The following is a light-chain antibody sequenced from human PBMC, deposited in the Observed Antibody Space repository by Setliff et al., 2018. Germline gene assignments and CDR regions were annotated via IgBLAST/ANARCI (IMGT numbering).Light chain of an antibody. Sequence: QSVLTQPPSVSAAPRQKVTISCSGSSSNIGNNYVSWHQQLPGTAPKLLIYDNDKRPSGIPDRFSGSKSGTSATLGITGLQTGDEADYYCATWDTSLSAGGVVFGGGTKVTVL. J-gene: IGLJ2*01. CDR1: SSNIGNNY. CDR3: ATWDTSLSAGGVV. V-gene: IGLV1-51*01. CDR2: DND.